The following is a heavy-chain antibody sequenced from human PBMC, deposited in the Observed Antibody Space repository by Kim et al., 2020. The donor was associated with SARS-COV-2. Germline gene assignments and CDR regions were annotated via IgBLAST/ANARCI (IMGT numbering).Heavy chain of an antibody. Sequence: GGSLRLSCAASGFTFSSYAMHWVRQAPGKGLEWVAVISYDGSNKYYADSVKGRFTISRDNSKNTLYLQMNSLRAEDTAVYYCARDYYYGSGHRLYYYYYGMDVWGQGTTVTVSS. J-gene: IGHJ6*02. D-gene: IGHD3-10*01. CDR3: ARDYYYGSGHRLYYYYYGMDV. CDR2: ISYDGSNK. V-gene: IGHV3-30*04. CDR1: GFTFSSYA.